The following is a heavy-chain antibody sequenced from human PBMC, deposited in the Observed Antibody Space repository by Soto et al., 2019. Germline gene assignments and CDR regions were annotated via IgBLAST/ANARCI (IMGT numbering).Heavy chain of an antibody. CDR2: IYYTGAA. J-gene: IGHJ4*02. V-gene: IGHV4-39*07. CDR3: ARGGGSPYHNHEFDF. D-gene: IGHD6-13*01. Sequence: SQTLSLTCTVSCGSISGSSYYRGWIRQPPGNGLEWIGTIYYTGAAYYNPSRTSRVTVSLDTSKNQFSLTLNSVTAADTAVYYCARGGGSPYHNHEFDFWGQGTLVTVSS. CDR1: CGSISGSSYY.